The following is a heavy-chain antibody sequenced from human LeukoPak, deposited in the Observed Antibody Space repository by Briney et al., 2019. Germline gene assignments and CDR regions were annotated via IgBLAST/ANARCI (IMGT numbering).Heavy chain of an antibody. Sequence: ASVKVSCKASGYIFTDYYMHWVRQAPGQELGWMGRINPNSGGTNYAQKFQGRVTMTRDTSISTAYMELSSLRSEDTAVYYCARDVSGTNMYYFDYWGQGTLVTVSS. V-gene: IGHV1/OR15-1*04. CDR2: INPNSGGT. J-gene: IGHJ4*02. CDR3: ARDVSGTNMYYFDY. CDR1: GYIFTDYY. D-gene: IGHD1-7*01.